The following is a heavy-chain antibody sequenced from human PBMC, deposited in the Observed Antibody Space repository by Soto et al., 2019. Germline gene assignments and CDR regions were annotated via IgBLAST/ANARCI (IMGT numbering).Heavy chain of an antibody. D-gene: IGHD2-15*01. Sequence: GASVKVSCKASGGTFSSYAISWARQAPGQGLEWMGGIIPIFGTANYAQKFQGRVTITADKSTSTAYMELSSLRSEDTAVYYCARYSTPNYYYGMDVWGQGTTVTVSS. CDR1: GGTFSSYA. CDR2: IIPIFGTA. CDR3: ARYSTPNYYYGMDV. J-gene: IGHJ6*02. V-gene: IGHV1-69*06.